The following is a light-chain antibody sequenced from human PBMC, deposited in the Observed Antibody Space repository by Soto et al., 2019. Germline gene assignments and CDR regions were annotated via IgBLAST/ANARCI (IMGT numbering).Light chain of an antibody. CDR2: DVN. CDR3: TSWTTSTTMI. V-gene: IGLV2-14*03. Sequence: QSVLTQPVSVSGSPVQSITISRTGTSSDIGAYNFVSWYQQHPGKAPKLMLYDVNIRPSGVSNRFSGSKSGNTASLTISGLQAEDEADYYCTSWTTSTTMIFGGGTKATVL. J-gene: IGLJ2*01. CDR1: SSDIGAYNF.